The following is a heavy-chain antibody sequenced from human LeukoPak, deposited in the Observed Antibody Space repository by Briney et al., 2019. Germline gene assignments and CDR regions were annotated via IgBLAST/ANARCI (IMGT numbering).Heavy chain of an antibody. V-gene: IGHV1-2*02. J-gene: IGHJ5*02. CDR3: ARASWDTVTTEDWFDP. CDR1: GYTFTGYY. CDR2: INPNSGGT. D-gene: IGHD4-17*01. Sequence: PMASVKVSCKASGYTFTGYYMHWVRQAPGQGLEWMGWINPNSGGTNYAQKFQGRVTMTRDTSISTAYMELSRLRSDDTAVYYCARASWDTVTTEDWFDPWGQGTLVTVSS.